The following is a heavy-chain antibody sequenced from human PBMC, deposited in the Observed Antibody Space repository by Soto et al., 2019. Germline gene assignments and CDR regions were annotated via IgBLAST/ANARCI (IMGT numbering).Heavy chain of an antibody. J-gene: IGHJ4*02. Sequence: ASVKVSCKASGYTFTSYGISWVRQAPGQGLEWMGWISAYNGNTNYAQRLQGRVTMTTDTSTSTAYMELRSLRSDDTAVYYCARVLPTKTMIMFGGVISYWGQGTLVTVSS. V-gene: IGHV1-18*01. CDR1: GYTFTSYG. CDR3: ARVLPTKTMIMFGGVISY. D-gene: IGHD3-16*01. CDR2: ISAYNGNT.